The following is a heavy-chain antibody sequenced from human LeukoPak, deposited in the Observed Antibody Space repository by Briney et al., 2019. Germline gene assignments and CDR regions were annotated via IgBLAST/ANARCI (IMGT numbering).Heavy chain of an antibody. Sequence: PGGSLRLFCAASGFTFSSYAMSWVRQAPGKGLEWVSAISGSGGSTYYADSVKGRFTISRDNSKNTLYLQMNSLRAEDTAVYYCAKDPGGPPGPSFDYWGQGTLVTVSS. CDR2: ISGSGGST. D-gene: IGHD2-2*01. CDR3: AKDPGGPPGPSFDY. J-gene: IGHJ4*02. V-gene: IGHV3-23*01. CDR1: GFTFSSYA.